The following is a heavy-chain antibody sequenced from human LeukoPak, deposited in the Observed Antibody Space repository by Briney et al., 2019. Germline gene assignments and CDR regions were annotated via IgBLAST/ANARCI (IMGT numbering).Heavy chain of an antibody. CDR3: ASVRVPAAFY. J-gene: IGHJ4*02. CDR2: ISSSSSYI. CDR1: GFIFSDYY. V-gene: IGHV3-11*06. Sequence: PGGSLRLSCAASGFIFSDYYMSWIRQAPGKGLEWVSSISSSSSYIYYADSVKGRFTISRDNAKNSLYLQMNSLRAEDTAVYYCASVRVPAAFYWGQGTLVTVSS. D-gene: IGHD2-2*01.